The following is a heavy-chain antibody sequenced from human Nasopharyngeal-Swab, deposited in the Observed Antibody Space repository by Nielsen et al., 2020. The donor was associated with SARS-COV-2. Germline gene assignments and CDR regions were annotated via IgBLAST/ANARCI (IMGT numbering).Heavy chain of an antibody. J-gene: IGHJ2*01. D-gene: IGHD3-22*01. CDR1: GFTFSSYG. CDR3: AKNRPDYYDSSGYSWYFDL. V-gene: IGHV3-30*18. Sequence: LSLTCAASGFTFSSYGMHWARQAPGKGLEWVAVISYDGSNKYYADSVKGRFTISRDNSKNTLYLQMNSLRAEDTAVYYCAKNRPDYYDSSGYSWYFDLWGRGTLVTVSS. CDR2: ISYDGSNK.